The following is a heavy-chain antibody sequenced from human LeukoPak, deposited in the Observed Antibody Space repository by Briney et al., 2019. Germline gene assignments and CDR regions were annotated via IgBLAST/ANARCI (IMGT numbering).Heavy chain of an antibody. J-gene: IGHJ4*02. CDR2: ISYDGSNK. CDR1: GFTFSSYG. V-gene: IGHV3-30*18. CDR3: AKDSQRELLCLDY. Sequence: GRSLRLSCAASGFTFSSYGMHWVRQAPGKGLEWVAVISYDGSNKYYADSVKGRFTISRDNSKNTLYLQMNSLRAEDTAVYYCAKDSQRELLCLDYWGQGTLVTVSS. D-gene: IGHD1-26*01.